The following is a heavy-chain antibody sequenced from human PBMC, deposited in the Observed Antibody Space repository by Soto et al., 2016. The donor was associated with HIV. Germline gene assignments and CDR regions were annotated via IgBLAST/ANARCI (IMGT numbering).Heavy chain of an antibody. CDR3: ARDREPEIGGLFDY. D-gene: IGHD3-16*01. CDR2: INWNGGST. Sequence: EVQLVESGGGVVRPGGSLRLSCAASGFTFDDYGMSWVRQAPGKGLEWVSGINWNGGSTGYADSVKGRFTISRDNAKNNSLYLQMNSLRAEDTALYYCARDREPEIGGLFDYVGPGNPGHRLL. CDR1: GFTFDDYG. V-gene: IGHV3-20*04. J-gene: IGHJ4*02.